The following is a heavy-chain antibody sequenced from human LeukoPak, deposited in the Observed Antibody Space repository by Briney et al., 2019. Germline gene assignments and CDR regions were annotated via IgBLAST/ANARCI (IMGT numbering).Heavy chain of an antibody. J-gene: IGHJ6*02. Sequence: PGGSLRLSCAASGFTFSSYAMSWVRQPPGKGLEWIGEINNSGSTNYNPSLKSRVTISVDTSKNQFSLKLSSVTAADTAVYYCASEPYCSSTSCYNYYYYGMDVWGQGTTVTVSS. CDR1: GFTFSSYA. D-gene: IGHD2-2*02. CDR3: ASEPYCSSTSCYNYYYYGMDV. CDR2: INNSGST. V-gene: IGHV4-34*01.